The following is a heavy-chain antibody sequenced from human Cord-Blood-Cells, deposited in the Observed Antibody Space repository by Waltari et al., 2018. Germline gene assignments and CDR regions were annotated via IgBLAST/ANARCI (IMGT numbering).Heavy chain of an antibody. V-gene: IGHV1-3*01. CDR2: INAGNGNT. D-gene: IGHD3-3*01. Sequence: QVQLVQSGAEVKKPGASVKVSCKASGYTFTSYAMHWVRQAPGQRLEWMGWINAGNGNTKYSQKFQGRVTITRDTSASTAYMELSSLRSEDTAVYYCASFCSRCYSSYYYGMDVWGQGTTVTVSS. CDR3: ASFCSRCYSSYYYGMDV. J-gene: IGHJ6*02. CDR1: GYTFTSYA.